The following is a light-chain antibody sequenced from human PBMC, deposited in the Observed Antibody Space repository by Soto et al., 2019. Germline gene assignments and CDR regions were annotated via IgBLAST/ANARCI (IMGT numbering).Light chain of an antibody. V-gene: IGKV3-20*01. CDR2: GAS. CDR1: QSVSSSY. Sequence: EIVLTQCPGTLSLSPGERATLSCRASQSVSSSYLAWYQQKPGQAPRLLMYGASSRAKGIPDRFSGSGSGTDFTLTIRRLEPEDFAVYFCQQHGNSPYTFGQGTKLEIK. CDR3: QQHGNSPYT. J-gene: IGKJ2*01.